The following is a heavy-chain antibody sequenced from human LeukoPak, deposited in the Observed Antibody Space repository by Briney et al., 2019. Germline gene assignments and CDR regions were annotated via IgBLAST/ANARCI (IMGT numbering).Heavy chain of an antibody. Sequence: ASVKVSCKASGGTFSSYAISWVRQAPGQGLEWMGGIIPIFGTANYAQKFQGRVTITADESTSTAYMELSSLRSEDTAVYYCARGIRGRAAAEQVHFDYWGQGTLVTVSS. D-gene: IGHD6-13*01. V-gene: IGHV1-69*13. J-gene: IGHJ4*02. CDR1: GGTFSSYA. CDR3: ARGIRGRAAAEQVHFDY. CDR2: IIPIFGTA.